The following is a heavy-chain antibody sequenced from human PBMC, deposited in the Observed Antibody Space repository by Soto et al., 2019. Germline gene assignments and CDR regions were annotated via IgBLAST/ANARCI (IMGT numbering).Heavy chain of an antibody. D-gene: IGHD3-10*01. V-gene: IGHV4-59*08. CDR2: MGYSGST. CDR1: GGSLSSSY. Sequence: SETLSLTCAVSGGSLSSSYWSWLRQPPGMGLKRIGYMGYSGSTNYTPSLRSRTIISVDTTKTQFSLKLRSVTAADTALYYCARQGFGVLHCLVDVWGQGTPVTVSS. CDR3: ARQGFGVLHCLVDV. J-gene: IGHJ6*02.